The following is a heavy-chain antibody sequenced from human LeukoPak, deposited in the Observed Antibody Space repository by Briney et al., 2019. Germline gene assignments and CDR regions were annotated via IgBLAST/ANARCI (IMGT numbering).Heavy chain of an antibody. CDR1: GFTFSAYG. D-gene: IGHD6-13*01. J-gene: IGHJ5*02. CDR2: IRYDGRIK. V-gene: IGHV3-30*02. CDR3: ARNRAAAGDWLDP. Sequence: GGSLRLSCAPSGFTFSAYGVHWVRQAPGKGLEWLAFIRYDGRIKNYADSVKGRFTISRDNSKNTLYLQMNSLTTEDTSLYYCARNRAAAGDWLDPWGQGTLVIVSS.